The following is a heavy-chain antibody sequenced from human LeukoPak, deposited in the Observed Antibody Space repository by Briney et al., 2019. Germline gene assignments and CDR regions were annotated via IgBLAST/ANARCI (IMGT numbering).Heavy chain of an antibody. J-gene: IGHJ6*03. D-gene: IGHD1-26*01. CDR2: MKSTSANT. Sequence: SVTVSCQASGYTFTGYYMHWVRPPPAKGREWMGWMKSTSANTGYAQKYQGRVTMTTNTSISTAYMDLSSLTSEATAVYYCARDGSVGATMFYMDVWGKRTTVTVSS. CDR3: ARDGSVGATMFYMDV. V-gene: IGHV1-8*02. CDR1: GYTFTGYY.